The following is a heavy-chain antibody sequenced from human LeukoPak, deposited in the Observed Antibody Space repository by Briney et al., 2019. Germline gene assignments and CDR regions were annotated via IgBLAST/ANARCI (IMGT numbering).Heavy chain of an antibody. V-gene: IGHV3-33*01. CDR2: IWYDGSNK. Sequence: GGSLRLSCAASGFTFSSYGMHWVRQVPGKGLEWVAVIWYDGSNKYYADSVKGRFTISRDNSKNTLYLQMNSLRAEDTAVYYCARDTGKYGMDVWGQGTTVTVSS. CDR3: ARDTGKYGMDV. D-gene: IGHD1-14*01. J-gene: IGHJ6*02. CDR1: GFTFSSYG.